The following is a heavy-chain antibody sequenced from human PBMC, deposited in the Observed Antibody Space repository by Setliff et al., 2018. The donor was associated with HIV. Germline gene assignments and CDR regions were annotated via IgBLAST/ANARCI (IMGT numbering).Heavy chain of an antibody. V-gene: IGHV1-46*01. J-gene: IGHJ6*03. D-gene: IGHD6-19*01. CDR1: GYIFTSYY. Sequence: ASVKVSCKASGYIFTSYYIHWVRQAPGQGLEWMGLINPSGGSTNYAQKFQGRVTMTRDTSTSTVYMELSSPRSEDTAVYYCARGWLPTDYSFYYMDVWGQGTAVTVSS. CDR2: INPSGGST. CDR3: ARGWLPTDYSFYYMDV.